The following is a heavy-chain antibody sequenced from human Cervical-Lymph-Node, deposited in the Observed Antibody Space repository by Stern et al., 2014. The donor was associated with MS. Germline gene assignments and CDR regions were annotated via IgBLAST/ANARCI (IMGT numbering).Heavy chain of an antibody. Sequence: EVQLVESGGGLVQPGRSLRLSCAASGFTFNNYAIHLVRQAPGKGLEWVAGISWNSGKIAYAESVKGRFTISRDNAKKSLYLQMNNLRPEDTALYYCAKDSDPGDGKEVVYYFDYWGQGTLVTVSS. CDR1: GFTFNNYA. V-gene: IGHV3-9*01. J-gene: IGHJ4*02. CDR2: ISWNSGKI. D-gene: IGHD7-27*01. CDR3: AKDSDPGDGKEVVYYFDY.